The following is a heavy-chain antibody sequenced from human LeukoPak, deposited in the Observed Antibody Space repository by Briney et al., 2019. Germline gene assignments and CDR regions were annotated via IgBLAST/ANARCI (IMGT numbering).Heavy chain of an antibody. D-gene: IGHD2-2*01. CDR3: VSEADVVLPRAPGVTTVDWFDS. J-gene: IGHJ5*01. CDR1: GYTFTSYD. V-gene: IGHV1-8*01. CDR2: MNPNSGNT. Sequence: ASVKVSCKPSGYTFTSYDIYWVRQASGRGLEWMGWMNPNSGNTGYAQKFQGRVTMTRDTSRTTAYMELSSLRSEDTAVYYCVSEADVVLPRAPGVTTVDWFDSWGQGTLVTVSS.